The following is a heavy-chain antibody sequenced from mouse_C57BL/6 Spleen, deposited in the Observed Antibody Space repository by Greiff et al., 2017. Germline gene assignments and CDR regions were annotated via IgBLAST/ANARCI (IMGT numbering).Heavy chain of an antibody. J-gene: IGHJ4*01. D-gene: IGHD4-1*01. Sequence: VQLQQSGAELVRPGASVTLSCKASGYTFTDYEMHWVKQTPVHGLEWIGAIDPETGGTAYNQKFKGKAILTADKSSSTAYMELRSLTSEDSAVYYCTRLTTYAMDYWGQGTSVTVSS. CDR3: TRLTTYAMDY. V-gene: IGHV1-15*01. CDR2: IDPETGGT. CDR1: GYTFTDYE.